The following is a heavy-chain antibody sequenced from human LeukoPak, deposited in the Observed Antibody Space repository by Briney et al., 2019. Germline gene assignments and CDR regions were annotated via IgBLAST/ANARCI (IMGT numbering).Heavy chain of an antibody. CDR3: ARGLKGDCTGSSCYPHFDY. D-gene: IGHD2-15*01. V-gene: IGHV4-31*03. J-gene: IGHJ4*02. CDR1: GGSISSGGYY. CDR2: IYYSGST. Sequence: KPSQTLSLTCTVSGGSISSGGYYWRWIRQHPGKGLEWIGYIYYSGSTYYNPSLKSRVTISVATSKNQFSLKLSSVTAADTAVYYCARGLKGDCTGSSCYPHFDYWGQGTLVTVSS.